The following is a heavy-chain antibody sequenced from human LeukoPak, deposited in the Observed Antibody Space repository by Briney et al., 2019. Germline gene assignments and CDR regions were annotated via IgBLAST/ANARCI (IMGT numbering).Heavy chain of an antibody. CDR3: ASDVTTQ. CDR2: IYYSGST. V-gene: IGHV4-39*07. J-gene: IGHJ4*02. Sequence: SETLSLTCTVSGDSIRSSGYYWGWICQPPGKGLEWIGSIYYSGSTYYNPSLKSRVTISIDTSKNQFSLKLSSVTAADTAVYYCASDVTTQWGQGTLVTVSS. CDR1: GDSIRSSGYY. D-gene: IGHD4-11*01.